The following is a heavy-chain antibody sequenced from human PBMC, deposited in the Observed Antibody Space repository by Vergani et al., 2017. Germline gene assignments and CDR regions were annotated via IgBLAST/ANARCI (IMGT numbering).Heavy chain of an antibody. CDR1: EHSFGNYW. V-gene: IGHV5-51*01. CDR3: ARHTSYTDS. D-gene: IGHD3-16*01. J-gene: IGHJ4*02. Sequence: EVALVQSGPEMRKPGESLKIFCKGSEHSFGNYWNGWVRQMPGKGLEWMGIIYPADSDTRYSPSFQGQVTISADKSISTAFLQWDSLKASDSALYYCARHTSYTDSWGQGTLFTVSS. CDR2: IYPADSDT.